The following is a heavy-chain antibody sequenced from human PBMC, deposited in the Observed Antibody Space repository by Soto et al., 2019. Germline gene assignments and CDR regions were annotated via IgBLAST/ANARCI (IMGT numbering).Heavy chain of an antibody. CDR3: ARGGTYYYDSSGPDPFDY. Sequence: PGGSLRLSCAASGFTFSSYAMHWVRQAPGKGLEWVAVISYDGSNKYYADSVKGRFTISRDNSKNTLYLQMNSLRAEDTAVYYCARGGTYYYDSSGPDPFDYWGQGTLVTVS. J-gene: IGHJ4*02. CDR1: GFTFSSYA. CDR2: ISYDGSNK. V-gene: IGHV3-30-3*01. D-gene: IGHD3-22*01.